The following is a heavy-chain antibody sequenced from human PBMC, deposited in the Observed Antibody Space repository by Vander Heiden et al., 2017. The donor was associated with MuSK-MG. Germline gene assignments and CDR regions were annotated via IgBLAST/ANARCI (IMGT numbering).Heavy chain of an antibody. Sequence: QVQLVQSGAEVKKPGASVKVSCKASGYTFTGYYMHWVRQATGQGLEWMGRINPNSGGTNYAQKFQGRVTMTRDTSISTAYMELSRLRSDDTAVYYCARDGWEDCSSTSCYGDYYYYMDVWGKGTTVTVSS. CDR3: ARDGWEDCSSTSCYGDYYYYMDV. D-gene: IGHD2-2*01. CDR1: GYTFTGYY. J-gene: IGHJ6*03. V-gene: IGHV1-2*06. CDR2: INPNSGGT.